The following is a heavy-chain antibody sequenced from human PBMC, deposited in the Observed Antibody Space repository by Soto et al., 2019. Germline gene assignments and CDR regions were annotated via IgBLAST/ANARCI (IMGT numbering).Heavy chain of an antibody. Sequence: QLLESGGDLVQPGGSLRLSCAASGFIFSNFAMYWGRRAPGKGLEWVSSIRQSGDRSSYADSAKGRFTISRDNSKNTLYLQMNGLRLDDTAVYYCVTAVRTRLDHWGPGTLVTVSS. CDR1: GFIFSNFA. CDR3: VTAVRTRLDH. CDR2: IRQSGDRS. V-gene: IGHV3-23*01. J-gene: IGHJ4*02. D-gene: IGHD3-10*01.